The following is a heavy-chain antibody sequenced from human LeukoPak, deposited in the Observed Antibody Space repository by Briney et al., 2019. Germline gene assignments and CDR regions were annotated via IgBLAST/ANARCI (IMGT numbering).Heavy chain of an antibody. CDR2: IIPIFGTA. J-gene: IGHJ5*02. D-gene: IGHD6-13*01. Sequence: SVKVSCKASGYTFSSYGITWVRQAPGQGLEWMGGIIPIFGTANYAQKFQGRVTITADESTSTAYMELSSPRSEDTAVYYCARAAGSSWYWGRNWFDPWGQGTLVTVSS. CDR3: ARAAGSSWYWGRNWFDP. CDR1: GYTFSSYG. V-gene: IGHV1-69*13.